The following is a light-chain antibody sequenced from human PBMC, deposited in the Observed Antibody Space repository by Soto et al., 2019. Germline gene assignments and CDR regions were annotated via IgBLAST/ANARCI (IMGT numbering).Light chain of an antibody. Sequence: IVMAQSPATLSVSPGETATLSWRASQSVSYNLAWYQQKPGQGPRLLIYGAFTRATGIPARFSGSGSGTEFTLTISSLQSEDFAVYYCQQYKNWPPLTFGGGTKVEIK. CDR1: QSVSYN. J-gene: IGKJ4*01. V-gene: IGKV3-15*01. CDR3: QQYKNWPPLT. CDR2: GAF.